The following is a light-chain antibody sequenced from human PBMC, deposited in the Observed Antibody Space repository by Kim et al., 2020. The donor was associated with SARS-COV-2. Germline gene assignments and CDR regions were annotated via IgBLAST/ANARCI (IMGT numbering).Light chain of an antibody. Sequence: ESVGEKVTFTCRASQGINNHLAWFQQKPGKAPKSLIYAASSLQSGVPVRFSGSGSGTDFTLTIRSLQPEDAASYYCQQYNSYPPTFGQGTRLEIK. CDR2: AAS. CDR3: QQYNSYPPT. V-gene: IGKV1-16*01. CDR1: QGINNH. J-gene: IGKJ5*01.